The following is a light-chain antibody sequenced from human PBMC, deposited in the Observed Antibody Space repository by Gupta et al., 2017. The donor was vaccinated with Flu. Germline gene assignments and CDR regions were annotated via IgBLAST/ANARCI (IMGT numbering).Light chain of an antibody. Sequence: KFVLTQPHSVSESPGNTVTISCTRSSGSIASNYAQWYQQRQGSSPTPVIVNDSQRPSGVTDRFSCSIYRSYNTASLTISGLKAEDEAHYYCGSYDGTKGVFGGGTKLTVL. CDR2: NDS. CDR3: GSYDGTKGV. CDR1: SGSIASNY. J-gene: IGLJ3*02. V-gene: IGLV6-57*01.